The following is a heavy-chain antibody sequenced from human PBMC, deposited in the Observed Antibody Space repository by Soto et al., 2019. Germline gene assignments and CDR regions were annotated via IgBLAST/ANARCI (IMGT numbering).Heavy chain of an antibody. CDR2: IYYSGST. CDR1: GFTFSSYW. V-gene: IGHV4-31*02. D-gene: IGHD3-22*01. J-gene: IGHJ4*02. Sequence: VQLVESGGGLVQPGGSLRLSCAASGFTFSSYWMHWVRQHPGKGLEWIGYIYYSGSTYYNPSLKSRVTISVDTSKNQFSLKLSSVTAADTAVYYCARDKEAYYYDSSGYYRTNYFDYWGQGTLVTVSS. CDR3: ARDKEAYYYDSSGYYRTNYFDY.